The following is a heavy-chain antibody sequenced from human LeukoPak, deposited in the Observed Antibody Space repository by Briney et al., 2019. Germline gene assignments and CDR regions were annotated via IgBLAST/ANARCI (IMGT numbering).Heavy chain of an antibody. CDR1: GFTFRSYT. Sequence: GGTLRLSCTASGFTFRSYTMNWVRQAPAQGLEWVLTISGGGTTTYYAESVKGRFTISRDNSKNTLYLQLNSLRAEDTAVYYCARDVHDFSLDYWGQGTLVTVSS. CDR3: ARDVHDFSLDY. CDR2: ISGGGTTT. D-gene: IGHD5/OR15-5a*01. V-gene: IGHV3-23*01. J-gene: IGHJ4*02.